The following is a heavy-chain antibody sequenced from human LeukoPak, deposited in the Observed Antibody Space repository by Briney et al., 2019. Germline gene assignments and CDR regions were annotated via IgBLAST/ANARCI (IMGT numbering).Heavy chain of an antibody. CDR3: ARVHGRHSLLPFDI. CDR1: GGSISSYY. J-gene: IGHJ3*02. V-gene: IGHV4-59*01. CDR2: IYYSGST. D-gene: IGHD2-15*01. Sequence: SETLSLTCTVSGGSISSYYWSWIRQPPGEGLEFIAYIYYSGSTNDNPSLKSRVTISIDTSKNQFSLKLSSVTAADTAVYYCARVHGRHSLLPFDIWGQGTMVTVSS.